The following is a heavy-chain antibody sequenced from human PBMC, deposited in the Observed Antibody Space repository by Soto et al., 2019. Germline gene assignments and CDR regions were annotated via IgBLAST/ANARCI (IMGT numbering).Heavy chain of an antibody. Sequence: ASVKVSCKASGYTFTGYYMHWVRQAPGQGLEWMGWINPNSGGTNYAQKFQGWVTMTRDTSISTAYMELSRLRSDDTAVYYCAKAHVMVVAGSTFDYWGHGTLVTVSS. CDR1: GYTFTGYY. V-gene: IGHV1-2*04. D-gene: IGHD6-19*01. CDR3: AKAHVMVVAGSTFDY. J-gene: IGHJ4*01. CDR2: INPNSGGT.